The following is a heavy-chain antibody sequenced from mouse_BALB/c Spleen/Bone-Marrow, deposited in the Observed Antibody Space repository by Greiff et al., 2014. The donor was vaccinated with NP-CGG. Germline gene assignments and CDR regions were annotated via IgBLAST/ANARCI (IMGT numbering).Heavy chain of an antibody. CDR2: INPSNGGT. CDR3: TRSDGYYVPHWYFDV. Sequence: QVQLQQSGAELVKPGASVKLSCKASGYTFTSYYMYWVKQRPGQGLEWIGEINPSNGGTNFNEKFKSKATLTVDKSSSTAYMQLSSLTSEDSAVYYCTRSDGYYVPHWYFDVWSAGTTVTVSS. CDR1: GYTFTSYY. V-gene: IGHV1S81*02. D-gene: IGHD2-3*01. J-gene: IGHJ1*01.